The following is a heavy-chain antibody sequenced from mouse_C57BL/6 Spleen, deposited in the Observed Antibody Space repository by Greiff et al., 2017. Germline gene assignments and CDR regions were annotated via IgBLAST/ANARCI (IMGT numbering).Heavy chain of an antibody. J-gene: IGHJ1*03. D-gene: IGHD1-1*01. CDR3: ARSDTTVVATYWYFDV. Sequence: QVQLQQPGAELVRPGSSVKLSCKASGYTFTSYWMHWVKQRPIQGLEWIGNIDPSDSETHYNQKFKDKATLTVDKSSSTAYMQLSSLTSADSAVYYCARSDTTVVATYWYFDVWGTGTTVTVSS. CDR1: GYTFTSYW. CDR2: IDPSDSET. V-gene: IGHV1-52*01.